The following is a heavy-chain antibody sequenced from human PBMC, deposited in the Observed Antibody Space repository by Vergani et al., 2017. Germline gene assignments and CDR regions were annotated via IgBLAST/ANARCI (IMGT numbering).Heavy chain of an antibody. J-gene: IGHJ6*02. V-gene: IGHV1-2*02. Sequence: QVQLVQSGAEVKKPGSSVKVSCKASGYTFTGYYMHWVRQAPGQGLEWMGWINPNSGGTNYAQKFQGRVTMTRDTSISTAYMELSRLRSDDTAVYYCARDTAYCGGDCYAYYYYYGMDVRGQGTTVTVSS. CDR3: ARDTAYCGGDCYAYYYYYGMDV. D-gene: IGHD2-21*02. CDR1: GYTFTGYY. CDR2: INPNSGGT.